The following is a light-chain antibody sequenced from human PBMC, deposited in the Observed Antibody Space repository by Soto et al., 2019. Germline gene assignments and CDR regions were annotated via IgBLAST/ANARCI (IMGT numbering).Light chain of an antibody. CDR2: EVS. CDR3: NSFTSSSTFV. CDR1: SGDVGGYNY. J-gene: IGLJ2*01. V-gene: IGLV2-14*01. Sequence: SVLTQPASVSGSPGQSITISCTGTSGDVGGYNYVSWYQHHPGKAPKLIIYEVSDRPSGVSNRFSGSRSGNTVSLTISGLQADDEADYYCNSFTSSSTFVFGGGTKVTVL.